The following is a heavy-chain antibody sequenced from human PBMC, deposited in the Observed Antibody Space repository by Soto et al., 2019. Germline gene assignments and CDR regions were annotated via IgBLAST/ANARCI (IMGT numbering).Heavy chain of an antibody. CDR3: ARREVQGPIDY. D-gene: IGHD1-26*01. CDR2: IYYSGTT. Sequence: QVQLQESGPGLVKPSDTLSLTCAVSGYSISSSNWWGWIRQPPGKGLEWIGYIYYSGTTYYNPSLQSRVTTSVDPSKNQFSLKLTSVTAVDTAVYYCARREVQGPIDYWGQGTLVTVSS. CDR1: GYSISSSNW. V-gene: IGHV4-28*01. J-gene: IGHJ4*02.